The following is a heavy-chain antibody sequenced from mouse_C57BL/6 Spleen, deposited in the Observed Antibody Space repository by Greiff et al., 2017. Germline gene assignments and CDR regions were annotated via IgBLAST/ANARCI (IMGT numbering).Heavy chain of an antibody. V-gene: IGHV14-4*01. J-gene: IGHJ4*01. Sequence: VQLQQSGAELVRPGASVKLSCTASGFNIKDDYMHWVKQRPEQGLEWIGWIVPENGDTEYASKFQGKATITADTSSNTAYLQLSSLTSEDTAVYYCTTTYYDGMDYWGQGTSVTVSS. D-gene: IGHD2-10*01. CDR2: IVPENGDT. CDR3: TTTYYDGMDY. CDR1: GFNIKDDY.